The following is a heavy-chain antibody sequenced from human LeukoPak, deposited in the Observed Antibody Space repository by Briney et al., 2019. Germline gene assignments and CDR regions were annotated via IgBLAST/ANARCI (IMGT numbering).Heavy chain of an antibody. J-gene: IGHJ3*02. V-gene: IGHV3-48*01. CDR1: GFTFSTYS. CDR2: ISSSSSTI. Sequence: PGGSLRLSCAASGFTFSTYSMNWVRQAPGKGLEWVSYISSSSSTIYYADSVKGRFTISRDNANNSLYLQMNSLRAEDTAVYYCARSLRNAFDIWGQGTMVTVSS. CDR3: ARSLRNAFDI. D-gene: IGHD3-3*01.